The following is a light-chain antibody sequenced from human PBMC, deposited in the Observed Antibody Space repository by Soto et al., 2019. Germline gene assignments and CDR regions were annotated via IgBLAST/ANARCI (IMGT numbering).Light chain of an antibody. Sequence: ETVMTQSPATLSESQGERATLSCRASKSVSNNLAWYQQKPGQAPRLLIYGPAARATGIPARFSGSGFGTEFTLTISSLQSEDSAVYYCQHYNEWPLTFGGGTKVEIK. V-gene: IGKV3-15*01. CDR2: GPA. CDR3: QHYNEWPLT. J-gene: IGKJ4*01. CDR1: KSVSNN.